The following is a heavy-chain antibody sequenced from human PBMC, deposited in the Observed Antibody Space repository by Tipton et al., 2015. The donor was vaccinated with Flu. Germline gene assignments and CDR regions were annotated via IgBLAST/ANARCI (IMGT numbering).Heavy chain of an antibody. D-gene: IGHD3-10*01. CDR3: VKHFERGFDI. CDR1: GGSIGVTTYY. V-gene: IGHV4-39*01. J-gene: IGHJ3*02. Sequence: LRLSCTVSGGSIGVTTYYWGWIRQPPGKGLEWIGEIIHSGYTKYNPSLKSRVTMSIDTSKNQFSLNLNSVTAADTAMYYCVKHFERGFDIWGQGTMVTVSS. CDR2: IIHSGYT.